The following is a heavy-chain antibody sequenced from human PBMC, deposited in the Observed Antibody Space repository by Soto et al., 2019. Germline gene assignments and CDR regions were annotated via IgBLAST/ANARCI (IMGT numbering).Heavy chain of an antibody. V-gene: IGHV3-23*01. CDR1: GFTFSSYA. D-gene: IGHD3-3*01. CDR3: AKVQPQYYDFWSGYFDY. CDR2: ISGSGGST. J-gene: IGHJ4*02. Sequence: GGSLRLSCAASGFTFSSYAMSWVRQAPGKGLEWVSAISGSGGSTYYADSVKGRFTISRDNSKNKLYLQMNSLRAEDTAVYYCAKVQPQYYDFWSGYFDYWGQGTLVTVSS.